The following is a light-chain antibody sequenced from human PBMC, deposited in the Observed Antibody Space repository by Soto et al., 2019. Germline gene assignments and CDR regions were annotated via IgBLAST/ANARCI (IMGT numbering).Light chain of an antibody. Sequence: QSALTQPASVSGSPGQSITISCTGTSSDVGSNSLVSWYQQHPGKAPRLMIYEGSKRPSGVSNRFSGSRSANTASLTISGLQADDESEYYCAAWDDSLNGVYVFGPGTKLTVL. CDR2: EGS. CDR3: AAWDDSLNGVYV. CDR1: SSDVGSNSL. J-gene: IGLJ1*01. V-gene: IGLV2-23*01.